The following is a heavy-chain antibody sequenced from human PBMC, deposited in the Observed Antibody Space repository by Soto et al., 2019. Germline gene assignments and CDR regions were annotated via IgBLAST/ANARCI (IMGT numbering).Heavy chain of an antibody. Sequence: QVKLVQSGAEVKKPGASVKVSCKASGYTFTSYDINWVRQATGQGLEWMGWMNPNSGNTEYAQKFQGRVTITRNTSISTDDMEPSTMRSEDTVVYYCARPLYGDYVDYWGQGALV. CDR1: GYTFTSYD. CDR2: MNPNSGNT. CDR3: ARPLYGDYVDY. V-gene: IGHV1-8*01. J-gene: IGHJ4*02. D-gene: IGHD4-17*01.